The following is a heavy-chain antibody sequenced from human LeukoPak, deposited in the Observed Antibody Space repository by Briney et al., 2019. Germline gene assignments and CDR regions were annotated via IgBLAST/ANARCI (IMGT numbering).Heavy chain of an antibody. V-gene: IGHV3-30*18. J-gene: IGHJ4*02. CDR2: ISYDGSNK. D-gene: IGHD4/OR15-4a*01. CDR1: GFTFSSYG. Sequence: GGSLRLSCAASGFTFSSYGMHWVRQAPGKGLAWVAVISYDGSNKYYADSVKGRFTISRDNSKNTLYLQMNSLRAEDTAVYYCAKLRSWGQGTLVTVSS. CDR3: AKLRS.